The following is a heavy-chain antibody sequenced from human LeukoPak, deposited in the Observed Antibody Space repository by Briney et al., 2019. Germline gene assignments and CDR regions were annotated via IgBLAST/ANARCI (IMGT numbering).Heavy chain of an antibody. CDR3: ARPYSSSWYAMYYFDY. CDR2: ISAYNGNT. D-gene: IGHD6-13*01. V-gene: IGHV1-18*01. J-gene: IGHJ4*02. CDR1: GYTFTSYG. Sequence: GASVKVSCKASGYTFTSYGISWVRQAPGQGLEWMGWISAYNGNTNYAQKLQGRVTMTTDTSTSTAYMELRSLRSDDTAVYYCARPYSSSWYAMYYFDYWGQGTLVTVSS.